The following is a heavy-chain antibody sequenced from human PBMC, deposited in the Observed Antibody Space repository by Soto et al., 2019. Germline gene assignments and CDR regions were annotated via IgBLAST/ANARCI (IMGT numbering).Heavy chain of an antibody. Sequence: SETLSLTCTVSRGSISSGTNYWAWIRQPPGKGLEWIANIYYSGSTFYNPSLKSRVTISVDTSKNQFSLKLSSVTAAGTAVYYCARTPRCSSTSCYKRDYYYYGMDVWGQGTTVTVSS. V-gene: IGHV4-39*07. J-gene: IGHJ6*02. CDR3: ARTPRCSSTSCYKRDYYYYGMDV. CDR2: IYYSGST. D-gene: IGHD2-2*02. CDR1: RGSISSGTNY.